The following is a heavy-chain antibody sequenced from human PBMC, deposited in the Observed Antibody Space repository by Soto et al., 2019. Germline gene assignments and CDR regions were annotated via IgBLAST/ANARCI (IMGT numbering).Heavy chain of an antibody. Sequence: ASVKVSCKASGGTFSSYAISWVRQAPGQGLEWMGGIIPIFGTANYAQKFQGRVTITADESTSTAYMELSSLRSEDTAVYYCARSGSLEMATIRLYFDYWGQGTLVTVSS. CDR3: ARSGSLEMATIRLYFDY. V-gene: IGHV1-69*13. CDR1: GGTFSSYA. J-gene: IGHJ4*02. D-gene: IGHD5-12*01. CDR2: IIPIFGTA.